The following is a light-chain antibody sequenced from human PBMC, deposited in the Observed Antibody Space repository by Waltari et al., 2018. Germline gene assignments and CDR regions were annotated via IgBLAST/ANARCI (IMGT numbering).Light chain of an antibody. V-gene: IGKV3-15*01. J-gene: IGKJ2*01. Sequence: EIVMTQSPATLSVSPGETATLACRASQSIGSNLAWYQQRLGQAPRLLIYGASTSASGIPARFSGSGSGTEFTLTIGSMNSEDFAVYFCHQYNKWPYTFGQGTKLEVK. CDR1: QSIGSN. CDR2: GAS. CDR3: HQYNKWPYT.